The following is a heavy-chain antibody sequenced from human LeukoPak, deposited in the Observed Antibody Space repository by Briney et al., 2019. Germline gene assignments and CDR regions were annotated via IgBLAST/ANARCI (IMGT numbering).Heavy chain of an antibody. D-gene: IGHD5-24*01. CDR3: ARLRPRRDGFSTEAWHFDY. Sequence: PSETLSLTCTVSGGSISSSSYYWGWIRQPPGKGLEWIGSIYYSGNTYYNPSLQSRVTISVDTSKNQFSLKLSSVTAADTAVYYCARLRPRRDGFSTEAWHFDYWGQGTLVTVSS. CDR1: GGSISSSSYY. CDR2: IYYSGNT. V-gene: IGHV4-39*01. J-gene: IGHJ4*02.